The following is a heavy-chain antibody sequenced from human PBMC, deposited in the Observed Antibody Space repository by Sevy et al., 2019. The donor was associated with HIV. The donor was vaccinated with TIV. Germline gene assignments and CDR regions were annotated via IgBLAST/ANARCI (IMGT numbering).Heavy chain of an antibody. CDR1: GFTFSSYA. Sequence: GGSLRLSYAASGFTFSSYAMHWVRQAPGKGLEWVAVISYDGSNKYYADSVKGRFTISRDNSKNTLYLQMNSLRAEDTAVYYCARDRRGRGSGYDVDWFDPWGQGTLVTVSS. D-gene: IGHD3-3*01. CDR2: ISYDGSNK. CDR3: ARDRRGRGSGYDVDWFDP. J-gene: IGHJ5*02. V-gene: IGHV3-30-3*01.